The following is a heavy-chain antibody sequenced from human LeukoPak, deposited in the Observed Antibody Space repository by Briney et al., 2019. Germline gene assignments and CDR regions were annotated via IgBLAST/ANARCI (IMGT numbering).Heavy chain of an antibody. Sequence: PSETLSLTCTVSGGSISSRSYYWGWIRQPPGKGLEWIGTIYYSGSTYYNPSLKSRVTISIEKSKNQFSLKLSSVTAADTAVYYCARHRGYCSSTSCYAVGAYYYYYMDVWGKGTTVTISS. J-gene: IGHJ6*03. CDR1: GGSISSRSYY. CDR3: ARHRGYCSSTSCYAVGAYYYYYMDV. D-gene: IGHD2-2*01. V-gene: IGHV4-39*01. CDR2: IYYSGST.